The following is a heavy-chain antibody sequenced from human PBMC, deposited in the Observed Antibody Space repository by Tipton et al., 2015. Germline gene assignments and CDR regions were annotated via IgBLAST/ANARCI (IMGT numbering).Heavy chain of an antibody. CDR2: INYSATT. D-gene: IGHD4-17*01. J-gene: IGHJ4*02. CDR3: ARGTYGGYIQSH. Sequence: TLSLTCAVYGGSFSDYYWAWIRQPPGKGLEWIGEINYSATTHYNPSLGSRVTISVDTSKNQFSLNLTSVTAADTAFYYCARGTYGGYIQSHWGQGTPVTVSS. V-gene: IGHV4-34*01. CDR1: GGSFSDYY.